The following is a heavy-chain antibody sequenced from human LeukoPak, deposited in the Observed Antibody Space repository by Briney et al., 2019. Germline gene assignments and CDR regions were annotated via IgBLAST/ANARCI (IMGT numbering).Heavy chain of an antibody. V-gene: IGHV1-2*02. D-gene: IGHD2-21*01. Sequence: GASVKVSCKASGYTFTDYSMHWVRQAPGQGLEWMGWINPNSGGTNYAQKFQGRVTMTRDTSISTAYMELSRLRSDDTAVYYCARDLYFDSLDYWGQGTLVTVSS. J-gene: IGHJ4*02. CDR1: GYTFTDYS. CDR2: INPNSGGT. CDR3: ARDLYFDSLDY.